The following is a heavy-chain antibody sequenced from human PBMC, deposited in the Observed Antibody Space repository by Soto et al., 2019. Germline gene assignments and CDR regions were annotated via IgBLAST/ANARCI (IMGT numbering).Heavy chain of an antibody. CDR3: ARGFGGYSWFDP. CDR1: GGSISSRSYY. CDR2: IYYNGNT. Sequence: SETLSLTCTVPGGSISSRSYYRAWIRQPPGKGLEWIATIYYNGNTYYNPSLKSRATISVDASENRFSLKLRSVTAADTAVYYCARGFGGYSWFDPWGQGTLVTVSS. J-gene: IGHJ5*02. V-gene: IGHV4-39*02. D-gene: IGHD3-22*01.